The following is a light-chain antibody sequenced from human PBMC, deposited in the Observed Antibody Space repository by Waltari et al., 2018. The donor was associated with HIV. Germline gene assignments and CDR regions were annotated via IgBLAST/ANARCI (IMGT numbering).Light chain of an antibody. CDR1: QSISFW. Sequence: DIQMTQSPSTLSASVGDRVTITCRASQSISFWLAWYQQKPGKAPKLLMYEASSLESVVPSRFSGSGSGTEFTLTISSLQPDDSATYYCQQYNTFSRTFGQGTKVDIK. CDR3: QQYNTFSRT. J-gene: IGKJ1*01. CDR2: EAS. V-gene: IGKV1-5*03.